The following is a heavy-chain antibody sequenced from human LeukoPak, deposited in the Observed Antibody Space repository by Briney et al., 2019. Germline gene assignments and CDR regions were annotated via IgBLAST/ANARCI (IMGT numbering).Heavy chain of an antibody. V-gene: IGHV3-30-3*01. CDR3: ARESYPFYFDF. Sequence: GGSLRLSCAASGFTFRSHTMHWVRQVPGKGLEWVAVISYDGSNKHNADSVKGRFTISRDNSNNTLYLQMSGLRPDDTAVYFCARESYPFYFDFWGQGTLVTVSS. CDR1: GFTFRSHT. CDR2: ISYDGSNK. J-gene: IGHJ4*02. D-gene: IGHD3-10*01.